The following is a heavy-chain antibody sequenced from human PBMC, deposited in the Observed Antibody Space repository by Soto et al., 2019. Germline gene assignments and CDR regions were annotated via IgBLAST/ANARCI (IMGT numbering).Heavy chain of an antibody. CDR2: ITTYNDDT. D-gene: IGHD6-13*01. V-gene: IGHV1-18*01. J-gene: IGHJ4*02. CDR1: GYTFTNYG. CDR3: ARGTTSSWTF. Sequence: QVHLMQSATEVKKPGASVKVSCRASGYTFTNYGISWVRQAPGQGLEWMGWITTYNDDTNYAPKFQDRVTMTTDTSTSTAYMELRTLRSDDTAVYFCARGTTSSWTFWGQGTLVTVS.